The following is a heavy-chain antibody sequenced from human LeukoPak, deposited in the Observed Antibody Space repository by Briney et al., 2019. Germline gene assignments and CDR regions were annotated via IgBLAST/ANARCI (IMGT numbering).Heavy chain of an antibody. D-gene: IGHD4-23*01. V-gene: IGHV3-64*01. CDR2: ISANGGST. CDR3: ARGQPKLRGRNY. Sequence: GGSLRLSCAASGFTFSNCALHWVRQAPGKGLEYVSAISANGGSTYYASSVKGRFTISRDNSKSTVYLQMGSLRPEDMAVYYFARGQPKLRGRNYGAQETLVTVSS. CDR1: GFTFSNCA. J-gene: IGHJ4*02.